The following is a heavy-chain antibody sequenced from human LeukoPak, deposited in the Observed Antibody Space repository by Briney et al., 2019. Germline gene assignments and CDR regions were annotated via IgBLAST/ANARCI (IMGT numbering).Heavy chain of an antibody. J-gene: IGHJ4*02. CDR1: GFTFSSYA. D-gene: IGHD3-22*01. V-gene: IGHV3-23*01. Sequence: GGFLRLSCAASGFTFSSYAMSWVRQAPGKGLEWVSAISGSGGSTYYADSVEGRFTISRDNSKNTLYLQMNSLRAEDTAVYYCAKDLGTMIVVVKGFDFWGQGTLVTVSS. CDR3: AKDLGTMIVVVKGFDF. CDR2: ISGSGGST.